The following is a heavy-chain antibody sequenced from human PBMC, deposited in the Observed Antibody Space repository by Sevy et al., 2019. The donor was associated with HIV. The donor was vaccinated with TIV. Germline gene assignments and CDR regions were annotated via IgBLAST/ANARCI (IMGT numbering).Heavy chain of an antibody. Sequence: GGSLRLSCAASGFTFSDYYMSWIRQAPGKGLEWVSYISSSGSTIYYADSGKGRFTISRDNAKNSLYLQMNSLRAEDTAVYYCARDEDGAVAYGRGAFDIWGQGTMVTVSS. V-gene: IGHV3-11*01. CDR3: ARDEDGAVAYGRGAFDI. D-gene: IGHD6-19*01. CDR1: GFTFSDYY. J-gene: IGHJ3*02. CDR2: ISSSGSTI.